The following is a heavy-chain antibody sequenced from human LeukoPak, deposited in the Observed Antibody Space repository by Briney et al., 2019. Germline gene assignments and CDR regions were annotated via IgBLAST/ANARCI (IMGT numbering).Heavy chain of an antibody. CDR2: ISGSGGST. Sequence: GGSLRLSCAASGFTFSSYAMSWVRQAPGKGLEWVSAISGSGGSTYYADSLKGRFTISRDNAKNSLYLQMNSLRAEDTAVYYCAKDRSKPGGWYVGTIDAFDIWGQGTMVTVSS. CDR1: GFTFSSYA. V-gene: IGHV3-23*01. CDR3: AKDRSKPGGWYVGTIDAFDI. J-gene: IGHJ3*02. D-gene: IGHD6-19*01.